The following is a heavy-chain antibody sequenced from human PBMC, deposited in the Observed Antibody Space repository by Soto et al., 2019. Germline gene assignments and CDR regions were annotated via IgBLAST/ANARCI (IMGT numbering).Heavy chain of an antibody. J-gene: IGHJ5*02. CDR1: GVTFGDYA. V-gene: IGHV3-49*04. D-gene: IGHD6-19*01. CDR3: SDTPLSSAWPCIGFCS. CDR2: IRSEAYGGTT. Sequence: GGSLRLSCTASGVTFGDYALSWVRQTPGEGLGWVSFIRSEAYGGTTEYAASVKGRFTISRDDSKSSGYLHMDDLQTEDTAVYYCSDTPLSSAWPCIGFCSWGKAARVTVSS.